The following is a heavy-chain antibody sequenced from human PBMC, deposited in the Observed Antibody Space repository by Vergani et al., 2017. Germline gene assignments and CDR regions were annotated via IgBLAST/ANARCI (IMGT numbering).Heavy chain of an antibody. D-gene: IGHD3-10*01. Sequence: QVQLVQSGAEVKKPGSSVKVSCKASGGTFSSYTISWVRQAPGQGLEWRGRIIPILGIANYAQKCKGRVTITADKSTSTAYMDLSSLRSEDTAVYYCARSVRGVIITGNWFDPWGQGTLVTVSS. CDR3: ARSVRGVIITGNWFDP. CDR2: IIPILGIA. J-gene: IGHJ5*02. V-gene: IGHV1-69*02. CDR1: GGTFSSYT.